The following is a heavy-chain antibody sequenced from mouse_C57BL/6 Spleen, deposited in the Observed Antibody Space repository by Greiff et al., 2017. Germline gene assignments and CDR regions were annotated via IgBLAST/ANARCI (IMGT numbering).Heavy chain of an antibody. CDR2: IYPGSGST. CDR3: ARCVREAMDY. Sequence: QVQLQQPGAELVKPGASVKMSCKASGYTFTSYCITWVKQRPGPGLEWIGDIYPGSGSTNYNEKFKSKATLTVDTSSSTAYMQRSSLTSEDSAVYYCARCVREAMDYWGQGTSVTVSS. CDR1: GYTFTSYC. V-gene: IGHV1-55*01. J-gene: IGHJ4*01.